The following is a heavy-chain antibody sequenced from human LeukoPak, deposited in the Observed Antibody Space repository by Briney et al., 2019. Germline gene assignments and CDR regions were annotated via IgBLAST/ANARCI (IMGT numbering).Heavy chain of an antibody. J-gene: IGHJ4*02. CDR1: GYTFTSYG. V-gene: IGHV1-18*01. D-gene: IGHD3-22*01. CDR3: ARLPDHYYDSSGYYKDY. CDR2: ISAYNGNT. Sequence: ASVKVSCKASGYTFTSYGISWVRQAPGQGLEWMGWISAYNGNTNYAQKLQGRVTMTTDTSTSTAYMELRSLRSDDTAVYYCARLPDHYYDSSGYYKDYWGQGTLVTVSS.